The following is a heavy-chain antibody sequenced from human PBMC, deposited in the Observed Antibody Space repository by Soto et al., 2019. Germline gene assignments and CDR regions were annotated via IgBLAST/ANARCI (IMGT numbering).Heavy chain of an antibody. CDR2: IYYSGNT. V-gene: IGHV4-31*03. CDR3: ARDRLMATAGTARHYFGLDV. D-gene: IGHD5-18*01. Sequence: SETLSLTGTVSGGSIRSGGYYWSWVRQNPRRGLEWIGNIYYSGNTYYNPSLKSRLTISVDTSKNQFSLNLSSVTAADTAVYYCARDRLMATAGTARHYFGLDVWGQGTTVTVSS. CDR1: GGSIRSGGYY. J-gene: IGHJ6*02.